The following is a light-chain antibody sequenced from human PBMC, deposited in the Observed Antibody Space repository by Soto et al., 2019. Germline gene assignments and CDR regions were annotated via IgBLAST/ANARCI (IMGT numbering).Light chain of an antibody. CDR2: GVS. V-gene: IGKV3-15*01. CDR3: QQYNNWPLT. J-gene: IGKJ4*01. Sequence: EIVLTQSPATLSLSPGERATLSCRASQSVSAYLAWYQQKPDQAPRLLIYGVSTRATGVPARFSGSGSGTEFTLTISSLQSEDLAVYYCQQYNNWPLTFGGGTKVDIK. CDR1: QSVSAY.